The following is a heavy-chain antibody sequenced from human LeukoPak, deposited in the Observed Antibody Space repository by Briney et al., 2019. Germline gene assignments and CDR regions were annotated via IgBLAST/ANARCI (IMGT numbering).Heavy chain of an antibody. J-gene: IGHJ4*02. D-gene: IGHD3-22*01. CDR1: GYTFTDYY. Sequence: ASVKVSCKASGYTFTDYYMHWVRQAPGQGLEWMGWINPNSGGTNYAQKFQGRVTMSRDTSISTAYMELRRLRSDDTAVYYCARGYLYYYDVSGYPFDYWGQGTLVTVSS. CDR2: INPNSGGT. CDR3: ARGYLYYYDVSGYPFDY. V-gene: IGHV1-2*02.